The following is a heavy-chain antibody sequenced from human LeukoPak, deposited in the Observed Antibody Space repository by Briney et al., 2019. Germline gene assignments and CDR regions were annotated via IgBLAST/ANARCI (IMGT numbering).Heavy chain of an antibody. V-gene: IGHV2-5*02. Sequence: SGPTLVNPTQTLTLTCTFSGFSLSTSGVGVGWIRQPPGEALEWLALIYWDDDKRYSPSLKSRLTITKDTSKNQVVLTMTNMDPVDTATYYCAQGGDDSSGYYEGTFDYWGQGTLVTVSS. D-gene: IGHD3-22*01. CDR1: GFSLSTSGVG. CDR2: IYWDDDK. CDR3: AQGGDDSSGYYEGTFDY. J-gene: IGHJ4*02.